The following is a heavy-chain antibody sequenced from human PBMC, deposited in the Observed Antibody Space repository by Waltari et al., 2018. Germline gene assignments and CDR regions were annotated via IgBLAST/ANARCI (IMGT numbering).Heavy chain of an antibody. CDR3: ARPSSSSAPDYYYYGMDV. J-gene: IGHJ6*02. D-gene: IGHD6-6*01. Sequence: QVQLVQSGAEVKKPGSSVKVSCKASGGTFSSYAISWVRQAPGQGLEWMGGIIPICGTANYAQKFQGRVTSTTDESTSTAYMELSSLRSEDTAVYYCARPSSSSAPDYYYYGMDVWGQGTTVTVSS. CDR1: GGTFSSYA. CDR2: IIPICGTA. V-gene: IGHV1-69*05.